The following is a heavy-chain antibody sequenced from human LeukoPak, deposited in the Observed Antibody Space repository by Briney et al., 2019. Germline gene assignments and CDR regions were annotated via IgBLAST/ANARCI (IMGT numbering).Heavy chain of an antibody. Sequence: GGSLRLFCAASGFTFSSYGMLCVRQAPGRGLEWVAVISYDGSNKYYADSVKGRFTISRDNSKNTLYLQMNSMRAEDTAVYYCAKDRGTAMVPFYFDYWGQGTLVTVS. J-gene: IGHJ4*02. V-gene: IGHV3-30*18. CDR2: ISYDGSNK. CDR3: AKDRGTAMVPFYFDY. CDR1: GFTFSSYG. D-gene: IGHD5-18*01.